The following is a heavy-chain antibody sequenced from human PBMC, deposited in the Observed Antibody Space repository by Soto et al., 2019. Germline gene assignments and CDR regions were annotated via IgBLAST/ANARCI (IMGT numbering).Heavy chain of an antibody. V-gene: IGHV1-2*02. D-gene: IGHD2-15*01. CDR1: GYTFTGYY. CDR3: ARVNVVVVAATREYYFDY. J-gene: IGHJ4*02. Sequence: ASVKVSCKASGYTFTGYYMHWVRQAPGQGLEWMGWINPNSGGTNYAQKFQGRVTMTRDTSISTAYMELSRLRSDDTAVYYCARVNVVVVAATREYYFDYWGQGTLVTVS. CDR2: INPNSGGT.